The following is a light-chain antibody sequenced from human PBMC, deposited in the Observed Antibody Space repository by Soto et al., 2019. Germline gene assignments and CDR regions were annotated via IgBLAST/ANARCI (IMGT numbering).Light chain of an antibody. CDR3: SSFTSRFTFV. CDR2: EVT. CDR1: RSDVGAYNY. J-gene: IGLJ1*01. V-gene: IGLV2-14*01. Sequence: QSALTQPASVSGSPGQSIAISCTGTRSDVGAYNYVSWYQQHPGKAPKLMISEVTNRPSGVSDRFSGSKSGNTASLTISWLQGEDEADYYCSSFTSRFTFVFGTGTKLTVL.